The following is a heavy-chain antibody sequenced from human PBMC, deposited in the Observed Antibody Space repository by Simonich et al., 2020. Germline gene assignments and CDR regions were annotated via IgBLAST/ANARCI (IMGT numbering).Heavy chain of an antibody. CDR2: ISSSCNTI. J-gene: IGHJ3*02. D-gene: IGHD5-12*01. V-gene: IGHV3-48*01. Sequence: EVQLVESGGGLVQPGGSLRLSCAASGSTFSSYSMNVVRQAPGKGLEWVSYISSSCNTIYYADSVKGRFTISRDNAKNSLYLQMNSLRAEDTAVYYCARDSSYYAFDIWGQGTMVTVSS. CDR1: GSTFSSYS. CDR3: ARDSSYYAFDI.